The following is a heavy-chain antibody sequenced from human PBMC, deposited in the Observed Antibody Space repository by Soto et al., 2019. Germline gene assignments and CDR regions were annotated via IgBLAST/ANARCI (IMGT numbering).Heavy chain of an antibody. V-gene: IGHV3-49*03. Sequence: GGSLRLSCTASGFTFGDYAMSWFRQAPGKGLEWVGFIRSKAYGGTTEYAASVKGRFTISRDDSKSIAYLQMNSLKTEDTAVYYCTRAGRWLQLPFDYWGQGTLVTVSS. CDR3: TRAGRWLQLPFDY. CDR1: GFTFGDYA. CDR2: IRSKAYGGTT. J-gene: IGHJ4*02. D-gene: IGHD5-12*01.